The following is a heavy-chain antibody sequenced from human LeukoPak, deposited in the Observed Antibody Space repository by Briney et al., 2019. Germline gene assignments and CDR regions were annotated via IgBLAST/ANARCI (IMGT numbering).Heavy chain of an antibody. CDR2: ISSNPDYI. Sequence: GGSLRLSCSVSGFTFSSYSLNWVRQAPGKGLGWVSSISSNPDYISYADSVKGRFTISRDKAQNSLYLQMNSLRAEDTAVYYCASADYYGSGTYYTFRGLDYWGQGTLVTVSS. J-gene: IGHJ4*02. D-gene: IGHD3-10*01. CDR1: GFTFSSYS. V-gene: IGHV3-21*01. CDR3: ASADYYGSGTYYTFRGLDY.